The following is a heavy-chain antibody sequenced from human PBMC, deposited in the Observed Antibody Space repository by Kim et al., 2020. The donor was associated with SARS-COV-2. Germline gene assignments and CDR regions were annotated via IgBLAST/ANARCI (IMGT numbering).Heavy chain of an antibody. CDR3: ARLYYYDSSGRAVDYYYYGMDV. D-gene: IGHD3-22*01. V-gene: IGHV1-69*13. J-gene: IGHJ6*02. Sequence: SVKVSCKASGGTFSSYAISWVRQAPGQGLEWMGGIIPIFGTANYAQKFQGRVTITADESTSTAYMELSSLRSEDTAVYYCARLYYYDSSGRAVDYYYYGMDVWGQGTTVTVSS. CDR2: IIPIFGTA. CDR1: GGTFSSYA.